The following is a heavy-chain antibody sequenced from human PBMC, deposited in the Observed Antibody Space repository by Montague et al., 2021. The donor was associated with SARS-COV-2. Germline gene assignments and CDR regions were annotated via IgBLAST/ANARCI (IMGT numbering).Heavy chain of an antibody. D-gene: IGHD1-26*01. CDR2: ISRNSDYT. Sequence: SLSLSCAASGFTFNNFGMQWVRQAPGKGLEWVAAISRNSDYTYYADSLKGRFTISRDNAKTSLYLQLNSLRAEDTAVYYCARGGIVGATLFDSWGQGTLVTVSS. V-gene: IGHV3-21*01. CDR1: GFTFNNFG. CDR3: ARGGIVGATLFDS. J-gene: IGHJ4*02.